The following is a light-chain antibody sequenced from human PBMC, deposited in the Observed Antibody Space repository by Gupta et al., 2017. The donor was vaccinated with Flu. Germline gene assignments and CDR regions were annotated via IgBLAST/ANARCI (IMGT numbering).Light chain of an antibody. Sequence: DRVTITCRASQSISSWLAWYQQKPGKAPKLLIYKASSLESGVPSRFSGSGSRTEFTLTISSLQPDDFATYYCQQYNSYLTWTFGQGTKVEIK. J-gene: IGKJ1*01. V-gene: IGKV1-5*03. CDR2: KAS. CDR3: QQYNSYLTWT. CDR1: QSISSW.